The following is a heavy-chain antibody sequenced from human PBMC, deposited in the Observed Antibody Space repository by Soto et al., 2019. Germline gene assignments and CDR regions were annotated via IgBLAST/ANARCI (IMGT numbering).Heavy chain of an antibody. CDR2: IDTSGSST. CDR1: GFIFTNFW. Sequence: PGESLKISCGASGFIFTNFWMHWVRQVPGKGLVWVSRIDTSGSSTSYADSVKGRFTISRDNAKNTVSLQMNSLRAEDTGVYYCAKDSWYFDLWSQGSLVTVSS. CDR3: AKDSWYFDL. V-gene: IGHV3-74*01. J-gene: IGHJ4*02. D-gene: IGHD6-13*01.